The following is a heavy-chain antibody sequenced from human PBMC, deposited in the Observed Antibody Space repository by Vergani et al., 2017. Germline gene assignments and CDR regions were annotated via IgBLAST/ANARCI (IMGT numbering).Heavy chain of an antibody. D-gene: IGHD3-10*01. CDR2: IQYDGSDI. CDR3: ANXGSANRIRGWLDH. Sequence: QVQLVESGGGVVQPGGSLRLSCVASGFSVSNSGMHWVRQTPGKGLEWVAFIQYDGSDIFYADFVEGRFTISRDNSKNSLYLQMRSLRFDDTAVYYCANXGSANRIRGWLDHWGQEALVTVSS. V-gene: IGHV3-30*02. CDR1: GFSVSNSG. J-gene: IGHJ4*02.